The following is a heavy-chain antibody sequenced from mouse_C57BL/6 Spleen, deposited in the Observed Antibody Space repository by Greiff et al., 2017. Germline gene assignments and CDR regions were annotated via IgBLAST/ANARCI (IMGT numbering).Heavy chain of an antibody. D-gene: IGHD1-1*01. J-gene: IGHJ2*01. CDR1: GFNIKDYY. Sequence: EVQLQQSGAELVRPGASVQLSCTASGFNIKDYYMHWVKQRPEQGLEWIGRIDPEDGDTEYAPKFQGKATMPADTSSNTAYLQLSSLTSEDTAVYYCTTWDYGSSYGFDYWGQGTTLTVSS. CDR3: TTWDYGSSYGFDY. CDR2: IDPEDGDT. V-gene: IGHV14-1*01.